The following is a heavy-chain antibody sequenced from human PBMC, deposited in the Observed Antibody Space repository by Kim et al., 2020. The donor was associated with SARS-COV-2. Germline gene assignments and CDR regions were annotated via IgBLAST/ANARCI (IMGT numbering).Heavy chain of an antibody. CDR2: INTNTGNP. Sequence: ASVKVSCKASGYTFTSYAMNWVRQAPGQGLEWMGWINTNTGNPTYAQGFTGRFVFSLDTSVSTAYLQISSLKAEDTAVYYCARARANPKQQLVRYYYYYMDVWGKGTTVTVSS. V-gene: IGHV7-4-1*02. D-gene: IGHD6-13*01. CDR3: ARARANPKQQLVRYYYYYMDV. CDR1: GYTFTSYA. J-gene: IGHJ6*03.